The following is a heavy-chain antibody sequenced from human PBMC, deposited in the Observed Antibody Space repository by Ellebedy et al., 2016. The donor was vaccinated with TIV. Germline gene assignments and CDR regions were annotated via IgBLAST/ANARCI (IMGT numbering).Heavy chain of an antibody. Sequence: PGGSLRLSCAASGFNFRSYWMSWVRQAPGKGLEWVAKIRQEGDEIYYVESGKGRFTISRDNAKNSLFLQRNSLRVEDTAVYYCARRASYGDYAVQVNPWFDPWGQGTLVTVSS. CDR1: GFNFRSYW. V-gene: IGHV3-7*01. J-gene: IGHJ5*02. D-gene: IGHD4-17*01. CDR2: IRQEGDEI. CDR3: ARRASYGDYAVQVNPWFDP.